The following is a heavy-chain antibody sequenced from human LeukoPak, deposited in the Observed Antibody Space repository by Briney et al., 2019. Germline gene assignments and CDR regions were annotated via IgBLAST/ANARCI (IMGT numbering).Heavy chain of an antibody. CDR1: GYTFTSYY. Sequence: ASVKVSCKASGYTFTSYYMHWVRQAPGQGLEWMGIINPSGGSTSYAQKFQGRVTMTRDMSTSTVYMELSSLRSEDTAVYYCARDFVGYSYGDDAFDIWGQGTMVTVSS. D-gene: IGHD5-18*01. CDR2: INPSGGST. J-gene: IGHJ3*02. CDR3: ARDFVGYSYGDDAFDI. V-gene: IGHV1-46*01.